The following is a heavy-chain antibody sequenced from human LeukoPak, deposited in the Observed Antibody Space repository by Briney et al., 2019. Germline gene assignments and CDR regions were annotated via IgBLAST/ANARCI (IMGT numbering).Heavy chain of an antibody. CDR1: GDSVSSNGVT. Sequence: SQTLSLTCAISGDSVSSNGVTWNWIRQSPSRGLEWLGRTYFKSKWFNDYALSVKSRITINPDTSKNQFSLQLNSVTPEDTAVYYCARTRSGWGGFDIWGQGTMVTVSS. CDR3: ARTRSGWGGFDI. D-gene: IGHD3-10*01. CDR2: TYFKSKWFN. J-gene: IGHJ3*02. V-gene: IGHV6-1*01.